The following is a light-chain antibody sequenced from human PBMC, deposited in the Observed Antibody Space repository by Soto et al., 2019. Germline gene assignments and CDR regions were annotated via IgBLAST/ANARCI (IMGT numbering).Light chain of an antibody. CDR2: DAS. CDR3: QQYGSSPT. CDR1: QSVSSSY. J-gene: IGKJ4*01. V-gene: IGKV3-20*01. Sequence: EILLTQSPGTLSLSPLEIATLSFRASQSVSSSYLAWYQQKPGQAPRLLIYDASSRATGIPDRFSGSGSGTDFTLTISRLEPEDFAVYYCQQYGSSPTFGGGTKVDIK.